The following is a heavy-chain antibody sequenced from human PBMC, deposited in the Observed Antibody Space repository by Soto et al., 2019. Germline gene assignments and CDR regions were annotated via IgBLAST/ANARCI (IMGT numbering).Heavy chain of an antibody. CDR2: ITGSGGRA. J-gene: IGHJ6*02. CDR3: AVHLGQNYYTMDV. CDR1: EFTFSNFV. Sequence: GSLRLSCAASEFTFSNFVMSWVRHIPGKGLHWVSGITGSGGRAYYADSVKGRFTISRDNSRNTLYLQLSRLGAEDTAMYHCAVHLGQNYYTMDVWGQGTTVTVSS. V-gene: IGHV3-23*01.